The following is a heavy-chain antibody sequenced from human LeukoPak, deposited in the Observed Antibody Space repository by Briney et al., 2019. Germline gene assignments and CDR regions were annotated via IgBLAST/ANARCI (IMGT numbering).Heavy chain of an antibody. J-gene: IGHJ5*02. CDR2: TIPILGTA. D-gene: IGHD1-7*01. V-gene: IGHV1-69*13. CDR1: GGTFSNYA. CDR3: ARDWGLIGTTDWGGHENWFDP. Sequence: ASVKVSCKASGGTFSNYAISWVRQAPGQGLEWMGGTIPILGTANNAQKFQGRVTITADESTSTAYMELSSLRSEDTAVFYCARDWGLIGTTDWGGHENWFDPWGQGTLVTVSS.